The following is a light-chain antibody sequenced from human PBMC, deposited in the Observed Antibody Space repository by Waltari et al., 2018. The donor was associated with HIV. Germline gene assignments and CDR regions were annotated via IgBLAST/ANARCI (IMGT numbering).Light chain of an antibody. CDR1: QAITNS. J-gene: IGKJ4*01. Sequence: DIQITQSPSSLSASVGDRVPITCRASQAITNSLAWYQQKPGKAPKLLRYAGSRLESGVPSRFSGSRAETDYALTSSSLQTEDFAVYYCQQYFSTLPRTLGGGTTVEIK. CDR3: QQYFSTLPRT. V-gene: IGKV1-NL1*01. CDR2: AGS.